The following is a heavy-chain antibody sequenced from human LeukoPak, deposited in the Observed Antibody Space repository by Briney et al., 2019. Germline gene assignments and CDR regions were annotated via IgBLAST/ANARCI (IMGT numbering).Heavy chain of an antibody. Sequence: GGSLRLSCAASGFTVSSNYMSWVRQAPGKGLEWVSVIYSGGSTYYADSVKGRFTISRDNSKNTLYLQMNSLRAEDTAVYYCARAPTYYYDSSGYYPFDYWGQGTLVTVSS. CDR3: ARAPTYYYDSSGYYPFDY. V-gene: IGHV3-66*01. D-gene: IGHD3-22*01. CDR2: IYSGGST. J-gene: IGHJ4*02. CDR1: GFTVSSNY.